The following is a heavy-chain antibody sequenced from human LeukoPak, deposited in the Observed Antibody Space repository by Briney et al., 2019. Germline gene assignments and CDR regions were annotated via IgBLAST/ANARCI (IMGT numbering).Heavy chain of an antibody. J-gene: IGHJ4*02. CDR1: GGSISSGGYY. V-gene: IGHV4-31*03. Sequence: TLSLTCTVSGGSISSGGYYWSWIRQHPGKGLEWIGYIYYSGTAYYNPSLKSRITISVDTSKNQFSLRLSSVTAADTAVYYCARGPRQYGDYHVDSWGQGTLVTVSS. CDR3: ARGPRQYGDYHVDS. CDR2: IYYSGTA. D-gene: IGHD4-17*01.